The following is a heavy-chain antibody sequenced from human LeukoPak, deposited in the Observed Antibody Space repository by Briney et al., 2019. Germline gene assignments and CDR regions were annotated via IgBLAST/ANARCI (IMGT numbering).Heavy chain of an antibody. CDR3: AKDPDYNYYDSSGYPIDY. J-gene: IGHJ4*02. CDR2: IRYDGSNK. CDR1: GFTFSSYG. Sequence: PGGSLILSCAASGFTFSSYGMHWVRQAPGKGLERVAFIRYDGSNKYYADSVKGRFTISRDNSKNTLYLQMNSLRAEDTAVYYCAKDPDYNYYDSSGYPIDYWGQGTLVTVSS. D-gene: IGHD3-22*01. V-gene: IGHV3-30*02.